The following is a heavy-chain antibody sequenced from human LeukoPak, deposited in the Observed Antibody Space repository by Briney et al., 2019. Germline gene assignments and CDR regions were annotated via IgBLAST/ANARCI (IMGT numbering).Heavy chain of an antibody. V-gene: IGHV4-61*02. CDR1: GGSLSSGSYY. CDR2: IYTSGNT. J-gene: IGHJ4*02. D-gene: IGHD6-13*01. CDR3: ARESYSSSWCFDY. Sequence: SETLSLTCTVSGGSLSSGSYYGSSIRQPAGKGLEWIGRIYTSGNTNYNPSVKSRVHISVDPSKNQYSLKLSSVTAADTAVYYCARESYSSSWCFDYWGQGTLVTVSS.